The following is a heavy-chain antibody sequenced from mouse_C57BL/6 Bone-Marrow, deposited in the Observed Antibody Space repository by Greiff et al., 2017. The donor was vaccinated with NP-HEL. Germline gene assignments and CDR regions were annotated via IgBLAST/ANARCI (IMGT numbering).Heavy chain of an antibody. CDR2: IYPRSGNT. CDR1: GYTFTSYG. V-gene: IGHV1-81*01. CDR3: ARDIHYYGSSYLYFDY. D-gene: IGHD1-1*01. J-gene: IGHJ2*01. Sequence: QVQLQQSGAELARPGASVKLSCKASGYTFTSYGISWVKQRTGQGLEWIGEIYPRSGNTYYNEKFKGKATLTADKSSSTAYMELRSLTSEVSAVYFCARDIHYYGSSYLYFDYWGQGTTLTVSS.